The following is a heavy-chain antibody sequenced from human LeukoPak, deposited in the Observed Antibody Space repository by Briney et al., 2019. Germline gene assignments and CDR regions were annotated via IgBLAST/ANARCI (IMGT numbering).Heavy chain of an antibody. Sequence: GGSLRLSCAASGFTFSSYEMNWVRQAPGKGLEWVSYISSSGSTIYYADSVKGGFTISRDNAKNSLYLQMNSLRAEDTAVYYCARDTSGSYFSEYFQNWGQGTLVTVSS. D-gene: IGHD1-26*01. V-gene: IGHV3-48*03. CDR3: ARDTSGSYFSEYFQN. CDR1: GFTFSSYE. CDR2: ISSSGSTI. J-gene: IGHJ1*01.